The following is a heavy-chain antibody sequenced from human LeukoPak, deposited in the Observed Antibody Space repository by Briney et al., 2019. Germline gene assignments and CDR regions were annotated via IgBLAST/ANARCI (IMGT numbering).Heavy chain of an antibody. Sequence: SVKVSCKASGYTFTSYDINWVRQATGQGLEWMGWMNPNSGNTGYAQKFQGRVTITRNTSISTAYMELSSLRSEDTAVYYCAREVSSTRKYYYYGMDVWGQGTTVTASS. CDR3: AREVSSTRKYYYYGMDV. D-gene: IGHD2-2*01. CDR2: MNPNSGNT. V-gene: IGHV1-8*01. J-gene: IGHJ6*02. CDR1: GYTFTSYD.